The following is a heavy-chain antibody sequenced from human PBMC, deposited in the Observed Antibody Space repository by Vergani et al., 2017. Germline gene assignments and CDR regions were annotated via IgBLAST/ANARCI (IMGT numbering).Heavy chain of an antibody. CDR3: ARHRSDNDRGGMDV. D-gene: IGHD5-12*01. CDR1: GYSISSTYY. J-gene: IGHJ6*02. Sequence: QVQLQESGPGLVKPSEILSLICAVSGYSISSTYYWGWTRQPPGKGLEWIGSIYHSGSTYNNPSLKSRVTISVDTSKNQFSLKLSSVTAADTAVYYCARHRSDNDRGGMDVWGQGTTVTVSS. V-gene: IGHV4-38-2*01. CDR2: IYHSGST.